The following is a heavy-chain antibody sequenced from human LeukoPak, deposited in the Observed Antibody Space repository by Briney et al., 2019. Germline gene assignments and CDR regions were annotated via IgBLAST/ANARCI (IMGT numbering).Heavy chain of an antibody. D-gene: IGHD1-14*01. CDR3: AGGIWRDLDY. CDR2: IYYSGST. CDR1: GGSISSYY. V-gene: IGHV4-59*01. Sequence: SETLSLTRTVSGGSISSYYWSWIRQPPGKGLEWIGYIYYSGSTNYNPSLKSRVTISVDTSKNQFSLKLSSVTAADTAVYYCAGGIWRDLDYWGQGTLVTVSS. J-gene: IGHJ4*02.